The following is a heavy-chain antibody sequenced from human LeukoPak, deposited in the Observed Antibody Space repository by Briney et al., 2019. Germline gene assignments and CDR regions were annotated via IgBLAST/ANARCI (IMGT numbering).Heavy chain of an antibody. CDR1: GFTFSDYY. V-gene: IGHV3-11*01. CDR3: AREDVAASAGAFDI. CDR2: ISSSGSTI. Sequence: GGSLRLSCAASGFTFSDYYMSWIRQAPGKGLEWVSYISSSGSTIYYADSVKGRFTISRDNAKNSLYLQMNSLRAEDTAVYYCAREDVAASAGAFDIWGQGTMVTVSS. J-gene: IGHJ3*02. D-gene: IGHD6-13*01.